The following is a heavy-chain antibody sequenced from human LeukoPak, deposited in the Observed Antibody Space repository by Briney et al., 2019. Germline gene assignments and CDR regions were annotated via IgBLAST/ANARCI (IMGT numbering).Heavy chain of an antibody. J-gene: IGHJ4*02. CDR2: ISGSGGST. CDR3: ARSSSGYYPLGDFDY. D-gene: IGHD3-22*01. V-gene: IGHV3-23*01. CDR1: GFTFNTFA. Sequence: GGSLRLSCAASGFTFNTFAMTWVRQAPEKGLEWVSSISGSGGSTYYADSVTGRFTISRDNSKNTPYVQMNSLRAEDTAVYYCARSSSGYYPLGDFDYWGQGTLVTVSS.